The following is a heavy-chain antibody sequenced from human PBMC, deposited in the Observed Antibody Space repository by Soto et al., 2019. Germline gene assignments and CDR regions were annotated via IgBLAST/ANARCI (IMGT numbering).Heavy chain of an antibody. J-gene: IGHJ6*02. CDR1: GDSIRNYY. CDR2: IYSSGST. D-gene: IGHD2-15*01. CDR3: VRDCSGGGCYSDYGMDV. V-gene: IGHV4-4*07. Sequence: ETVSLTCTVSGDSIRNYYWSWIRQPAGKGLEWIGRIYSSGSTDYNASLKSRVSMSVDRSNNQFFLRLTSVTAADTAVYYCVRDCSGGGCYSDYGMDVWGQGTAVTVSS.